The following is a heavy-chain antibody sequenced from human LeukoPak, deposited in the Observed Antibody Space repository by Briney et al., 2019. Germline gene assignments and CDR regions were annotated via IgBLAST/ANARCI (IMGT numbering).Heavy chain of an antibody. CDR2: ISGSGGST. CDR1: GFTFSTYW. D-gene: IGHD3-9*01. CDR3: AKKGVLTGTYDY. V-gene: IGHV3-23*01. Sequence: GGSLRLSCAASGFTFSTYWMNWVRQAPGRGLEWVSAISGSGGSTYYADSVKGRFTISRDNSKNTLYLQMNSLRAEDTAVYYCAKKGVLTGTYDYWGQGTLVTVSS. J-gene: IGHJ4*02.